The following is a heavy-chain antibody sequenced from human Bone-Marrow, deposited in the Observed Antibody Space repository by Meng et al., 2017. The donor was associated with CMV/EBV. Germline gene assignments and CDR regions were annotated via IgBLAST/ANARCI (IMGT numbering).Heavy chain of an antibody. CDR3: ARVSLIAARPHYYYYGMDV. CDR1: GFTFSSYS. CDR2: ISSSSSYI. D-gene: IGHD6-6*01. Sequence: ETLSLTCAASGFTFSSYSMNWVRQAPGKGLEWVSSISSSSSYIYYADSVKGRFTISRDNAKNSLYLQMNSLRAEDTAVYYCARVSLIAARPHYYYYGMDVWGQGTTVTFSS. V-gene: IGHV3-21*01. J-gene: IGHJ6*02.